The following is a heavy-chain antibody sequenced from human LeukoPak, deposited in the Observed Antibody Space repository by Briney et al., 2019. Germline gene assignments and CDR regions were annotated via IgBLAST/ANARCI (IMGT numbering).Heavy chain of an antibody. CDR2: IYYSGST. V-gene: IGHV4-59*01. CDR3: ARTPRGRYPDY. J-gene: IGHJ4*02. CDR1: GGSISSYY. D-gene: IGHD3-9*01. Sequence: SETLSLTCTVSGGSISSYYWSWIRQPPGKGLEWIGYIYYSGSTNYNPSLKSRVTISVDTSKNQFSLKLSSVTAADTVVYYCARTPRGRYPDYWGQGTLVTVSS.